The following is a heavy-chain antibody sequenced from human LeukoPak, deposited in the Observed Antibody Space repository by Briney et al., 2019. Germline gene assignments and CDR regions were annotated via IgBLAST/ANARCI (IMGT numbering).Heavy chain of an antibody. D-gene: IGHD3-10*01. CDR1: GFTFSSYG. J-gene: IGHJ4*02. CDR3: AKAKRDYYGSGSNPIDY. CDR2: ISYDGSNK. Sequence: GRSLRLSCAASGFTFSSYGMHWVRQAPGKGLELVALISYDGSNKYYTDSVKGRFTISRDNSKNTLYLQMNSLRAEDTAVYYCAKAKRDYYGSGSNPIDYWGQGTLVTVSS. V-gene: IGHV3-30*18.